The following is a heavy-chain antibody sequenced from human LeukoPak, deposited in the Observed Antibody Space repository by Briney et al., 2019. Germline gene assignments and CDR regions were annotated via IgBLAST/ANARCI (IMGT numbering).Heavy chain of an antibody. CDR1: GFTFSDYY. J-gene: IGHJ4*02. Sequence: GGSLRLSCAASGFTFSDYYMSWIRQAPGKGLEWASYISSSGSTIYYADSVKGRFTISRDNAKNSLYLQMNSLGAEDTAVYYCARDHPYCSGGSCYSGYYYDSSGPIDYWGQGTLVTVYS. CDR2: ISSSGSTI. D-gene: IGHD2-15*01. CDR3: ARDHPYCSGGSCYSGYYYDSSGPIDY. V-gene: IGHV3-11*04.